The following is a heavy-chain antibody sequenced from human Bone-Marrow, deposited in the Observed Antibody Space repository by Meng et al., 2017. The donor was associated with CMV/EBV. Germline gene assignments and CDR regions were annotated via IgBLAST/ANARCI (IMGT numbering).Heavy chain of an antibody. CDR3: ATGVADFEY. CDR1: GYPFTCYD. J-gene: IGHJ4*02. Sequence: QLVQAGGGVKKPGASVKVSCKASGYPFTCYDINSVRQAAGQGLEWMGWMNPNSGNTDYAQKFQGRVTMTRNISKSTAYMDLSSLRSEDTAVYYCATGVADFEYWGQGTLVTVSS. D-gene: IGHD6-19*01. V-gene: IGHV1-8*01. CDR2: MNPNSGNT.